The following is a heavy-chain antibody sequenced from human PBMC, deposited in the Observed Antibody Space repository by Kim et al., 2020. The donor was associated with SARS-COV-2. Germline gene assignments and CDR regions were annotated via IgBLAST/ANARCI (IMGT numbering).Heavy chain of an antibody. Sequence: QGRVTITADESTSTAYMELSSLRSEDTAVYYCAREITPGIAAAGTPYFDYWGQGTLVTVSS. J-gene: IGHJ4*02. D-gene: IGHD6-13*01. V-gene: IGHV1-69*01. CDR3: AREITPGIAAAGTPYFDY.